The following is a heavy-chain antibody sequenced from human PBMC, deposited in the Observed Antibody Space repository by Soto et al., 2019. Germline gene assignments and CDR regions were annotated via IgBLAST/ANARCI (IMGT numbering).Heavy chain of an antibody. Sequence: SETLSLTGTVSGGSISGYYWSWIRQPPGKGLEWSGYIYYRGSTNYNPSLKRRVTISVDTSKNQFSLKLSSVTAADTAVYYCARDIKGSDSSSSWYFDLWGRGTLVTVS. CDR3: ARDIKGSDSSSSWYFDL. J-gene: IGHJ2*01. V-gene: IGHV4-59*01. CDR2: IYYRGST. CDR1: GGSISGYY. D-gene: IGHD6-6*01.